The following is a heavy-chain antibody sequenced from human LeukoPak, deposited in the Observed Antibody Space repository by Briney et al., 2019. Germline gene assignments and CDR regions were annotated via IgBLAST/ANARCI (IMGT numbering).Heavy chain of an antibody. CDR3: ARRAYYDSSGFHPTSGYFDL. D-gene: IGHD3-16*01. CDR1: GGSMFSYY. CDR2: IYSSGIT. J-gene: IGHJ2*01. V-gene: IGHV4-4*08. Sequence: PSETLSLTCSVSGGSMFSYYWNWIRQPPGKRLEWIGYIYSSGITNYNPSLRSRGTISVAASRNQFSLRLTSVTAEDTAIYYCARRAYYDSSGFHPTSGYFDLWGRGTLVTVSS.